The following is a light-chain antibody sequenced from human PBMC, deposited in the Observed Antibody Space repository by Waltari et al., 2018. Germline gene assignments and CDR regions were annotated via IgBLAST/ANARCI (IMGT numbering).Light chain of an antibody. Sequence: DIVMTQSPDSLAVSLGERATINCKSRQSVLYSSDNKNYLAWYQQKPGQPPNLLIYWASTRESGVPDRFSGSGSGTDFTLTISSLQAEDVAVYYCQQYYSIPYTFGQGTKLEIK. V-gene: IGKV4-1*01. CDR3: QQYYSIPYT. CDR2: WAS. J-gene: IGKJ2*01. CDR1: QSVLYSSDNKNY.